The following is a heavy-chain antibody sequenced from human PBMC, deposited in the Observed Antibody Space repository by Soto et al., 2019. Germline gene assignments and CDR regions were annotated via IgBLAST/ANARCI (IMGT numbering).Heavy chain of an antibody. CDR3: ARESAGSGRNNWCDP. CDR2: IYYSGST. D-gene: IGHD3-10*01. CDR1: GGSISSYY. V-gene: IGHV4-59*01. J-gene: IGHJ5*02. Sequence: SETLSLTCTVSGGSISSYYWSWIRQPPGKGLEWIGYIYYSGSTNYNPSLKSRVTISVDTSKNQFSLKLSSVTAADTAVYYCARESAGSGRNNWCDPWGQGTLVTVS.